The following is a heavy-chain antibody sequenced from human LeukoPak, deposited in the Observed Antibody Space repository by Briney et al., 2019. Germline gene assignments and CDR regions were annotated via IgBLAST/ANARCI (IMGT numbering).Heavy chain of an antibody. J-gene: IGHJ4*02. CDR3: ARDGDSSIDY. D-gene: IGHD6-13*01. CDR1: GLTFDDYA. Sequence: GGSLRLSCAAYGLTFDDYAMHWVRQAPGKGLEWVSGISWNSGNIGYADSVKGRFTISRDNAKNSLYLQMNSLRAEDTAVYYCARDGDSSIDYWGQGTLVTVSS. V-gene: IGHV3-9*01. CDR2: ISWNSGNI.